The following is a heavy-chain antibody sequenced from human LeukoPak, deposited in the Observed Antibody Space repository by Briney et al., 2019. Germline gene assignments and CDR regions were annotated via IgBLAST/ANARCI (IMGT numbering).Heavy chain of an antibody. D-gene: IGHD3-10*01. Sequence: GGSLRLSCAASGFTFSSYAMHWVRQAPGKGLEWVAVISYDGSNKYYADSVKGRFTISRDNSKNTLYLQMNSLRAEDTAVYYCARDGGLLWFGERDWFDPWGQGTLVTVSS. J-gene: IGHJ5*02. CDR3: ARDGGLLWFGERDWFDP. CDR1: GFTFSSYA. CDR2: ISYDGSNK. V-gene: IGHV3-30-3*01.